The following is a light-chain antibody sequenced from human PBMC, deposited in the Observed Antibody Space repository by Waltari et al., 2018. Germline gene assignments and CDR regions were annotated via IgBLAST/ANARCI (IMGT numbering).Light chain of an antibody. CDR1: SSDVGGYNY. Sequence: QSALTQPPSASGSPGQPVTISSTGTSSDVGGYNYVSWYQQHPGKAPKLMIYEVSTRPSGVPDRFSGSKSGNTASLTVSGLQAEDEADYYCSSYAGSINLVFGGGTKLTVL. V-gene: IGLV2-8*01. J-gene: IGLJ2*01. CDR2: EVS. CDR3: SSYAGSINLV.